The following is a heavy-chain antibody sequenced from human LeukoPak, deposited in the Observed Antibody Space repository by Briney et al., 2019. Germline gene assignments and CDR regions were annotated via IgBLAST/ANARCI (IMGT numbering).Heavy chain of an antibody. J-gene: IGHJ4*02. CDR3: ARGSITQEGGYYYGSGSFIGGFDY. V-gene: IGHV3-53*01. Sequence: PGGSLRLSCAASGFTVSSNYMSWVRQAPGKGLEWVSVIYSGGSTYYADSVKGRFTISRDNSKNTLYLQMNSLRAEDTAVYYCARGSITQEGGYYYGSGSFIGGFDYWGQGTLVTVSS. D-gene: IGHD3-10*01. CDR1: GFTVSSNY. CDR2: IYSGGST.